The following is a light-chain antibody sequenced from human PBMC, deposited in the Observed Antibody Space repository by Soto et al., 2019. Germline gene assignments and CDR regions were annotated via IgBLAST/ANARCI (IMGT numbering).Light chain of an antibody. V-gene: IGKV4-1*01. CDR2: WAS. CDR1: QSVLYSPNNKNY. CDR3: HQYHSAPQT. Sequence: DIVMTQSPDSLAVSLGERATINCKSSQSVLYSPNNKNYLAWYQQKPGQPPRLLVYWASTRESGVPDRFSGSGSGTDFTLTISSLQAEDAAVYYGHQYHSAPQTVGQGTKVEIK. J-gene: IGKJ1*01.